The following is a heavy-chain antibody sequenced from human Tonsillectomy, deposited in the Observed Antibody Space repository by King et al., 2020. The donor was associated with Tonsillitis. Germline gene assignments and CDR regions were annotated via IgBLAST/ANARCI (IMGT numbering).Heavy chain of an antibody. CDR1: GGSISSGDYY. V-gene: IGHV4-30-4*01. CDR2: IYHSGST. Sequence: QLQESGPGLVKPSQTLSLTCTVSGGSISSGDYYWSWIRQPPGKGLEWIGYIYHSGSTYYNPSLRSRVIISVDTSKNQFSLNLSSVTAADTAVYYCARDRFGSSYAFDIWGQGTMVTVSS. D-gene: IGHD1-26*01. CDR3: ARDRFGSSYAFDI. J-gene: IGHJ3*02.